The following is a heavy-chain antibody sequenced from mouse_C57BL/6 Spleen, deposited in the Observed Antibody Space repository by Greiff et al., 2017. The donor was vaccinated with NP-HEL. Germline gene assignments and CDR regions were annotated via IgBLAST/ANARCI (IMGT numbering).Heavy chain of an antibody. CDR1: GFTFSDYG. J-gene: IGHJ4*01. CDR2: ISSGSSTI. Sequence: EVQRVESGGGLVKPGGSLKLSCAASGFTFSDYGMHWVRQAPEKGLEWVAYISSGSSTIYYAATVKGRFTISRDNAKNTLCLQMTSLRSEDTAMYYGARKGSADYWGQGTSVTVSS. V-gene: IGHV5-17*01. CDR3: ARKGSADY.